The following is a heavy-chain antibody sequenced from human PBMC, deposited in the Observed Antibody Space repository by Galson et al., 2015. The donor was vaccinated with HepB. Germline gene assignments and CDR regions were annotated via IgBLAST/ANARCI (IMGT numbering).Heavy chain of an antibody. CDR3: ARERNHCGYTSCYGFDY. CDR1: GGSIRTYY. D-gene: IGHD2-2*01. J-gene: IGHJ4*02. CDR2: MYYSGST. Sequence: ETLSLTCTVSGGSIRTYYWSWIQQPPGKGLEWIGYMYYSGSTSYNPSLESRVTISVDTSKNQFSLKLSSVTAADTAVYYCARERNHCGYTSCYGFDYWGQGTLVTVSS. V-gene: IGHV4-59*01.